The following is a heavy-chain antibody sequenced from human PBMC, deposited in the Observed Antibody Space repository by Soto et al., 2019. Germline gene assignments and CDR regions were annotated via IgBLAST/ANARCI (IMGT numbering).Heavy chain of an antibody. CDR2: VSASGTGT. J-gene: IGHJ4*02. D-gene: IGHD5-18*01. Sequence: EVQLLESGGGLVQPGGSLRLSCAASGFTFRSYAMSWVHQAPGKGLEWVSAVSASGTGTYYSDSVKGRFTISRDNSKNTLYLQMNSLRAEDTALYYCARDQGASYGLYYFDYWGQGTLVTVSS. V-gene: IGHV3-23*01. CDR1: GFTFRSYA. CDR3: ARDQGASYGLYYFDY.